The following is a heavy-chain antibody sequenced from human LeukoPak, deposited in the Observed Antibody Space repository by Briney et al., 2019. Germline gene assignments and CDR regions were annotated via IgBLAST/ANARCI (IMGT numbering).Heavy chain of an antibody. J-gene: IGHJ4*02. D-gene: IGHD6-13*01. CDR3: AKKFPGTVAAGPDH. CDR1: GFTFSTFG. Sequence: GGSLRLSCAASGFTFSTFGMHWVRQAPAKGLEWVAVISYDGSNKYYGDSVKGRFTISRDNSKNTLYLQMNSLRAEDTAVYYCAKKFPGTVAAGPDHWGQGTLVTASS. CDR2: ISYDGSNK. V-gene: IGHV3-30*18.